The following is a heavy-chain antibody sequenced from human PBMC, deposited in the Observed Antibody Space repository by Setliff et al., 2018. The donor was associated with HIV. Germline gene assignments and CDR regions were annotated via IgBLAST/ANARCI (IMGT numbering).Heavy chain of an antibody. V-gene: IGHV4-39*02. CDR1: GGSITTTNYY. Sequence: SETLSLTCTVSGGSITTTNYYWGWVRQSPGKGLEWIGVIYYRGTTKYNPSLKSRVTISVDTSKKHFSLRLTSVTAADTAVYFCARGVIETDYDYVDIYYYNYMDVWGKGTTVTVSS. CDR3: ARGVIETDYDYVDIYYYNYMDV. D-gene: IGHD5-12*01. CDR2: IYYRGTT. J-gene: IGHJ6*03.